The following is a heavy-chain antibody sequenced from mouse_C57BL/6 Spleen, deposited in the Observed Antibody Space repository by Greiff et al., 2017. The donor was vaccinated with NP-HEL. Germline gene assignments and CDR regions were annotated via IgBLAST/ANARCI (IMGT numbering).Heavy chain of an antibody. CDR3: ARWDYGSSYFDY. Sequence: VQLQQSGAELVKPGASVKMSCKASGYTFTSYWITWVKQRPGQGLEWIGDIYPGSGSTNYNEKFKSKATLTVDTSSSTAYMQLSSLTSEDSAVYYCARWDYGSSYFDYWGQGTTLTVSS. CDR1: GYTFTSYW. J-gene: IGHJ2*01. CDR2: IYPGSGST. V-gene: IGHV1-55*01. D-gene: IGHD1-1*01.